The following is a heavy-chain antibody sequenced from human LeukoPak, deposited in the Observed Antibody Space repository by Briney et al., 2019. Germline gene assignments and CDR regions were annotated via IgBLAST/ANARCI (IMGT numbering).Heavy chain of an antibody. CDR2: ISSSSSYT. V-gene: IGHV3-11*06. CDR1: GLTFSDYY. J-gene: IGHJ4*02. CDR3: ARVVDCSGGSCFMFPDY. Sequence: GGSLRLSCAASGLTFSDYYMSWIRQAPGKGLEWVSYISSSSSYTNYADSVKGRFTISRDNAKNSLYLQMNSLRAEDTAVYYCARVVDCSGGSCFMFPDYWGQGTLVTVSS. D-gene: IGHD2-15*01.